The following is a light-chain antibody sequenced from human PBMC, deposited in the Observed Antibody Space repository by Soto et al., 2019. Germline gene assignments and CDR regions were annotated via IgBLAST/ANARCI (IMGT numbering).Light chain of an antibody. CDR3: AAWDDSLSGLYV. CDR2: TNN. V-gene: IGLV1-44*01. Sequence: QSVLTQPPSASGTPGQRVIISCSGSSSNIGSNTVNWYQQLPGTAPRLLIYTNNQRPSGVPDRFSGSKSGTSASLAISGLQSYDEADYYCAAWDDSLSGLYVFGTGTKVTVL. CDR1: SSNIGSNT. J-gene: IGLJ1*01.